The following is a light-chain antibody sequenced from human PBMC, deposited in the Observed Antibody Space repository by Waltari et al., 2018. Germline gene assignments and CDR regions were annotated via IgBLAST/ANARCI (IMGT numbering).Light chain of an antibody. CDR2: KVS. CDR3: MQGTRWPYT. CDR1: ERLVHMSHGHTY. V-gene: IGKV2-30*02. Sequence: DVVLTQSPLSLPVTLGQPASISCKSSERLVHMSHGHTYLNWFQQRPGQSPRHLIYKVSNRESGVPDRISGSGSGTNFTLEISRVEAEDVAIYYCMQGTRWPYTFGQGTKLEIK. J-gene: IGKJ2*01.